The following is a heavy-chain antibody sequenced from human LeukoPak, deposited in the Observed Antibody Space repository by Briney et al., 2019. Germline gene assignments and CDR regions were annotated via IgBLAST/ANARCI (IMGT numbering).Heavy chain of an antibody. CDR2: INHSGST. Sequence: SETLSLTCAVYGGSFSGYYWSWLRQPPWKGLEWIGDINHSGSTNYNPSLKSRVTISVDTSKNEFSLTLSSVTGADTAVYYCARAFGYYDSSGYPYFDYWGQGTLVTVSS. D-gene: IGHD3-22*01. CDR1: GGSFSGYY. CDR3: ARAFGYYDSSGYPYFDY. V-gene: IGHV4-34*01. J-gene: IGHJ4*02.